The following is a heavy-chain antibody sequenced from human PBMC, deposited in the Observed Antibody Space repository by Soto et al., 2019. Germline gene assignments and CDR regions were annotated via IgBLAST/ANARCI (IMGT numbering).Heavy chain of an antibody. D-gene: IGHD3-9*01. V-gene: IGHV4-31*03. J-gene: IGHJ4*02. Sequence: TLSLTCTVSGGSISSGGYYWSWIRQHPGKGLEWIGYIYYSGSTYYNPSLKSRVTISVDTSKNQFSLKLSSVTAADTAVYYCARVADDILTGYWFDYWGQGTLVTVSS. CDR1: GGSISSGGYY. CDR2: IYYSGST. CDR3: ARVADDILTGYWFDY.